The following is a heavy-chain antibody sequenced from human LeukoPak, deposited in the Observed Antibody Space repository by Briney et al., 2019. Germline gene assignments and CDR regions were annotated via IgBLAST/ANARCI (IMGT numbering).Heavy chain of an antibody. CDR3: AHKSGPSGYHYSFDP. D-gene: IGHD3-22*01. J-gene: IGHJ5*02. Sequence: SGPTLVKPTQTLTLTCTFSGFSLSTSGVGVGWIRQPPGKALEWLALIYWNDDKHYSPSLKSRLTITKDTSKNQVVLTMTNMDPVDTATYYCAHKSGPSGYHYSFDPWGQGTLVTVSS. CDR2: IYWNDDK. V-gene: IGHV2-5*01. CDR1: GFSLSTSGVG.